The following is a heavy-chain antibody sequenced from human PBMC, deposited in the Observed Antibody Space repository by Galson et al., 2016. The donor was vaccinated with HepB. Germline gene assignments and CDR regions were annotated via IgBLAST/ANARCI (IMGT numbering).Heavy chain of an antibody. CDR3: ARDNYCVGRSCPRAGDSFDI. J-gene: IGHJ3*02. Sequence: SMRLSCAASGFTFSSYEMDWVRQAPGKGLEWVSYISSSGSPIYYADSVRGRFTISRDNAKSSLYLQMDSLRGEDTAVYYCARDNYCVGRSCPRAGDSFDIWGQGTMVTVSS. CDR1: GFTFSSYE. CDR2: ISSSGSPI. D-gene: IGHD2-15*01. V-gene: IGHV3-48*03.